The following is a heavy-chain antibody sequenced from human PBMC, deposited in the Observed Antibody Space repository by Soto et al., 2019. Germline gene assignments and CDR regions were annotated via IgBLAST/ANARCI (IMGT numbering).Heavy chain of an antibody. V-gene: IGHV3-48*01. CDR3: ASVGRVVETGSSALHM. Sequence: EVQLAESGGGLVQAGGSLRLSCAASGFTFISHPMTWVRQAPGKGLEWVSYIGSNSGPIYYADSVKGRFTIARDNAKTSLCLTVKCLRLENTVFYCCASVGRVVETGSSALHMRGQGTMVT. CDR1: GFTFISHP. D-gene: IGHD3-3*01. CDR2: IGSNSGPI. J-gene: IGHJ3*02.